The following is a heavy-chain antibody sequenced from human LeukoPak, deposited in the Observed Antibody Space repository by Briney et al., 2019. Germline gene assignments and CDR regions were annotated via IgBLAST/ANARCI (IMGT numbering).Heavy chain of an antibody. V-gene: IGHV3-30*18. CDR2: ISYDGSNK. Sequence: GGSLRLSCAASGFTFSSYGMHWVRQAPGKGLEWVTVISYDGSNKYYADSVEGRFTISRDDSKNTLYLQMNSLRAEDTAVYYCAKAAWIQLWFLYYFDYWGQGTLVTVSS. CDR1: GFTFSSYG. D-gene: IGHD5-18*01. CDR3: AKAAWIQLWFLYYFDY. J-gene: IGHJ4*02.